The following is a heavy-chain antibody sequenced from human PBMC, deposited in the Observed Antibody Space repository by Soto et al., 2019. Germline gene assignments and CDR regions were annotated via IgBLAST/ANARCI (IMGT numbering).Heavy chain of an antibody. V-gene: IGHV1-46*01. CDR2: INPSGGST. D-gene: IGHD6-13*01. CDR1: GYTFTSYH. CDR3: ARQAAAGWGWFDP. Sequence: ASVKVSCKASGYTFTSYHMHWVRQAPGQGLEWMGIINPSGGSTSYAQKFQGRVTMTRDTSTSTVYMELSSLRSEDTAVYYCARQAAAGWGWFDPWGQGTLVTVSS. J-gene: IGHJ5*02.